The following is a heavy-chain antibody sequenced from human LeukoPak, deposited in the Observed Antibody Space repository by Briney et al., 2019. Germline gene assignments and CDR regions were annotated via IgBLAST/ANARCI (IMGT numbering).Heavy chain of an antibody. D-gene: IGHD3-22*01. Sequence: GGSLRLSCAASGFTVSSNYMSWVRQAPGKGLEWVSIIYSGGSTYYADSVKGRFTISRDNSKNTLYLQMNSLRAEDTAVYYCAKATYYYDSSGLPFDYWGQGTLVTVSS. CDR3: AKATYYYDSSGLPFDY. J-gene: IGHJ4*02. CDR2: IYSGGST. CDR1: GFTVSSNY. V-gene: IGHV3-53*01.